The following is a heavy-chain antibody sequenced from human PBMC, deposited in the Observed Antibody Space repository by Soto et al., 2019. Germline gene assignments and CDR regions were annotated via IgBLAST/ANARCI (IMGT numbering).Heavy chain of an antibody. CDR3: VKDVSGGHYWTDY. D-gene: IGHD1-26*01. V-gene: IGHV3-30*18. CDR2: IFYDGINK. CDR1: GFTFSSYG. Sequence: QVQLVESGGGVVQPGRSLRLSCAASGFTFSSYGLHWVRQAPGKGLEWVAVIFYDGINKYYADSVQGRFIISRDNSKNTLFLQMNSLRAEDTAVYYCVKDVSGGHYWTDYWGQGTLVTVSS. J-gene: IGHJ4*02.